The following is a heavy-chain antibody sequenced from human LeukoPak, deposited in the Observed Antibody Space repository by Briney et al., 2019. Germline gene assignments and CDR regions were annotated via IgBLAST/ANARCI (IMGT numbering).Heavy chain of an antibody. D-gene: IGHD6-19*01. CDR2: IYYTGGT. Sequence: PSETLSLTCTVSGGSIGSGYWTWIRQPPGKGLEYIGYIYYTGGTNYNPSLESRVTISVDTSKNQFPLKLSSVTAADTALYFCAKYGNSGWVIDNWGQGTLVTVSS. V-gene: IGHV4-59*08. CDR3: AKYGNSGWVIDN. CDR1: GGSIGSGY. J-gene: IGHJ4*02.